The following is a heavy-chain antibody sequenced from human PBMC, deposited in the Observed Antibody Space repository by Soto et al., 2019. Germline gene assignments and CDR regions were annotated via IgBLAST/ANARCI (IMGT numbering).Heavy chain of an antibody. CDR2: VSNNASGT. CDR1: GFTFSDHT. V-gene: IGHV3-64D*06. Sequence: GGSLRLSCSASGFTFSDHTIHWVRQAPGRGPEFVSAVSNNASGTYYADSVRGRFTISRDNSKNTLYLQMSSLTVEDTAVYYCVKEVGPCCDWSYYFDYWGQGTVVTVSS. D-gene: IGHD3-9*01. J-gene: IGHJ4*02. CDR3: VKEVGPCCDWSYYFDY.